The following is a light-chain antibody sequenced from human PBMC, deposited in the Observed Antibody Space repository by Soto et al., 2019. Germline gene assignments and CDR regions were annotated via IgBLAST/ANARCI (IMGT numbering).Light chain of an antibody. V-gene: IGKV4-1*01. CDR2: LAS. Sequence: DIVMTQPPDSLAVSLGERATINCKSSQSVLYSSKNKNYLAWYQQKQGQPPKLLIYLASTRGSGVPDRFSGSGSGTDFTLTISSLQAEDVAVYYCQQYYSTPPITFDQGTRLEIK. CDR1: QSVLYSSKNKNY. CDR3: QQYYSTPPIT. J-gene: IGKJ5*01.